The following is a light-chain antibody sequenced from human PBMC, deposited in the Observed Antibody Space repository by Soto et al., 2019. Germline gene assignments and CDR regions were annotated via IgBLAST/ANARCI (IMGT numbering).Light chain of an antibody. CDR3: QHYVTWPLT. J-gene: IGKJ4*01. V-gene: IGKV3-15*01. Sequence: EIVRPQSPATLSVSPGEGTTLSCRASQGIGDTLAWYQQKPGQTPRLLIYDTSISATGVQARFSGSRSGAEFIISITGLQSEDIAVYYWQHYVTWPLTYGGRTKEE. CDR1: QGIGDT. CDR2: DTS.